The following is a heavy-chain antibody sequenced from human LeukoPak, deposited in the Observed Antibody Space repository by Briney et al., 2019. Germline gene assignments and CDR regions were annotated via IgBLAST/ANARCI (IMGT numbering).Heavy chain of an antibody. CDR1: GGSISSYY. J-gene: IGHJ4*02. Sequence: PSGTLSLTCTVSGGSISSYYWNWIRQPPGKGLEWIGYIYYSGSTNYNPSLKSRVTISVDTSKNQFSLKLSSVTAADTAVYYCARDLVAGYFDYWGQGTLVTVSS. V-gene: IGHV4-59*01. CDR3: ARDLVAGYFDY. CDR2: IYYSGST. D-gene: IGHD6-19*01.